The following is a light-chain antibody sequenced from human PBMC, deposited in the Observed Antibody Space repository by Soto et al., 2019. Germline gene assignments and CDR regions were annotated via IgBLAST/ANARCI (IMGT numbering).Light chain of an antibody. J-gene: IGLJ2*01. CDR1: SSDVGGYNY. CDR3: SSYTSSSARV. CDR2: DVS. V-gene: IGLV2-14*01. Sequence: QSALTQPASVSGSPGQSITISCTGTSSDVGGYNYVSWYQQHPGKAPKLMIYDVSNRPSGVSNRFSGSKSGNTASLAISGRPADDGAGCYCSSYTSSSARVFGGGTQLTVL.